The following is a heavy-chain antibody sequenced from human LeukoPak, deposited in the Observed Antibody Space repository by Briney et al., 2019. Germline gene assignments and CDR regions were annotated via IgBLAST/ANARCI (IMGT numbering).Heavy chain of an antibody. CDR2: INHSGST. J-gene: IGHJ6*02. Sequence: SQTLSLTCAVYGGPFSGYYWSWIRQPPGKGLEWIGEINHSGSTNYNPSLKSRVTISVDTSKNQFSLKLSSVTAADTAVYYCASGYCSSTSCLSVGMDVWGQGTTVTVSS. CDR3: ASGYCSSTSCLSVGMDV. CDR1: GGPFSGYY. V-gene: IGHV4-34*01. D-gene: IGHD2-2*01.